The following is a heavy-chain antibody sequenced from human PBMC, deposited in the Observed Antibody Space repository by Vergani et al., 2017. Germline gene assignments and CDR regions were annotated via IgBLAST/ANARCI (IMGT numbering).Heavy chain of an antibody. CDR2: IDPSDSYT. CDR3: ARRSSSSWSNWYFDL. J-gene: IGHJ2*01. CDR1: GYSFTSYW. D-gene: IGHD6-13*01. V-gene: IGHV5-10-1*03. Sequence: VQLVQSGAEVKKPGESLRISCKGSGYSFTSYWISWVRQMPGKGLEWMGRIDPSDSYTNYSPSFHGHVTISADKSISTAYLQWSSLKASDTAMYYCARRSSSSWSNWYFDLWGRGTLVTVSS.